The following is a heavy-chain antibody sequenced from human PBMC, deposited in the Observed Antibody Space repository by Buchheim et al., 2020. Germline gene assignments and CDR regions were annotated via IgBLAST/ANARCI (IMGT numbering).Heavy chain of an antibody. CDR2: INPSGGST. J-gene: IGHJ4*02. D-gene: IGHD1-1*01. CDR1: GYTFTSYY. CDR3: ARDWAGTTLSY. V-gene: IGHV1-46*01. Sequence: QVQLVQSGAVVKKPGASVKFSCKASGYTFTSYYMHWVRQAPGQGLEWMGIINPSGGSTSYAQKFQGRVTMTRDTPKTTVYMELSSLRSGDTAVYYCARDWAGTTLSYWGQGTL.